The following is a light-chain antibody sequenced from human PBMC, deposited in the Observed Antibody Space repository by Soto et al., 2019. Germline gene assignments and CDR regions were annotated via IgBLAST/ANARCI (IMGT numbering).Light chain of an antibody. CDR2: DAT. J-gene: IGKJ2*01. V-gene: IGKV1-5*01. Sequence: IQMTQSPSTLSASVGDTVTLTCRSSQMIARWLAWYQQKPGTAPRLIIYDATSLQSGVPSRFSASASGTDFTLTISSLHPDDFATYYCLQYNTFPHSFGQGTKLEIQ. CDR1: QMIARW. CDR3: LQYNTFPHS.